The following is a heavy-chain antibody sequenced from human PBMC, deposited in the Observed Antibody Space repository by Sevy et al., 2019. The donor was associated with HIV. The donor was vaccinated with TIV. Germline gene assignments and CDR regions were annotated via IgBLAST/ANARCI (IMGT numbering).Heavy chain of an antibody. CDR3: NTDPIILLLVTNGLDV. CDR2: IKAKADGGTI. Sequence: GGSLRLSCAASGFTFSYAWMSWVRQAPGKGLEWIGRIKAKADGGTIEYAAPVKGRFTISRDDSKNTLDLQMNSLKTEDTAVYYCNTDPIILLLVTNGLDVWGQGTTVTVSS. V-gene: IGHV3-15*01. CDR1: GFTFSYAW. J-gene: IGHJ6*02. D-gene: IGHD2-8*02.